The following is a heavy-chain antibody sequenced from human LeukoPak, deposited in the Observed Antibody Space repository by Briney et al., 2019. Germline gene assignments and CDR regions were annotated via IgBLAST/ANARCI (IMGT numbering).Heavy chain of an antibody. CDR3: ARVRYDSSANYYYYYMDV. J-gene: IGHJ6*03. CDR1: GFTVSSNY. V-gene: IGHV3-53*01. Sequence: GGSLRLSCAASGFTVSSNYMSWVRQAPGKGLEWVSVIYSGGSTYYADSVKGRFAISRDNSKNTLYLQMNSLRAEDTAVYYCARVRYDSSANYYYYYMDVWGKGTTVTVSS. CDR2: IYSGGST. D-gene: IGHD3-22*01.